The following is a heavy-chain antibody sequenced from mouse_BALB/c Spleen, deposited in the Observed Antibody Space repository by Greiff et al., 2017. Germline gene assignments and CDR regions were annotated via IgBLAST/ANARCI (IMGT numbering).Heavy chain of an antibody. CDR1: GYTFTSYW. J-gene: IGHJ3*01. D-gene: IGHD2-4*01. Sequence: QVQLQQPGAELVKPGASVKLSCKASGYTFTSYWMHWVKQRPGQGLEWIGEINPSNGRTNYNEKFKSKATLTVDKSSSTAYMQLSSLTSEDSAVYYCARRDYDFDGFAYWGQGTLVTVSA. CDR2: INPSNGRT. V-gene: IGHV1S81*02. CDR3: ARRDYDFDGFAY.